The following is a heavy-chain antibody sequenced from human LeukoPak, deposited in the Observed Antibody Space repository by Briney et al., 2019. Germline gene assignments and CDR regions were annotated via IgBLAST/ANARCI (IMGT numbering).Heavy chain of an antibody. Sequence: SETLSLTCTVSGGSISSNNYYWGWIRQPPGKGLEWIGSIYYSGSTYYNPSLKSRVTISVDTSKNQFSLKLSSVTAADTAVYYCARGTLYYGSGTLLAFHYWGQGTLVTVSS. CDR2: IYYSGST. CDR3: ARGTLYYGSGTLLAFHY. V-gene: IGHV4-39*07. D-gene: IGHD3-10*01. J-gene: IGHJ4*02. CDR1: GGSISSNNYY.